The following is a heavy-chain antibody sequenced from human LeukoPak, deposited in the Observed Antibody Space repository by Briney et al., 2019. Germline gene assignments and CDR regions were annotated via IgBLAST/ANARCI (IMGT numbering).Heavy chain of an antibody. D-gene: IGHD3-3*01. CDR3: ARVYDFWSDPYRYYMDV. CDR2: INHSGST. CDR1: GGSFSGYY. J-gene: IGHJ6*03. V-gene: IGHV4-34*01. Sequence: SETLSLTCAVYGGSFSGYYWSWIRQPPGKGLEWIGEINHSGSTNYNPSLKSRVTISVDTSKNQFSLKLSSVTAADTAVYYCARVYDFWSDPYRYYMDVWGKGTTVTVSS.